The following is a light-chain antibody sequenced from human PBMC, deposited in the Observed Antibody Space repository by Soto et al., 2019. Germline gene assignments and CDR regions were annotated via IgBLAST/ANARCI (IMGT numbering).Light chain of an antibody. CDR3: LQKYFYPFT. CDR2: AAS. J-gene: IGKJ3*01. CDR1: QGIRND. V-gene: IGKV1-6*01. Sequence: AIHMTQSPSSLSASVGDRVTITCRASQGIRNDLDWFQQKPGKAPKLLIYAASNIQSGVPARFSGSGSGTDFTLTISSLQPEDFATYYCLQKYFYPFTFGPGTKVDIK.